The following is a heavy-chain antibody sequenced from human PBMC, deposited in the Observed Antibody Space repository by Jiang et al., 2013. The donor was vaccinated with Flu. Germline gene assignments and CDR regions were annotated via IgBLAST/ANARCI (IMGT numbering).Heavy chain of an antibody. D-gene: IGHD4/OR15-4a*01. CDR1: GFFFGNSA. CDR2: ISISGDKT. CDR3: AKEEVPNDY. Sequence: VQLLESGGGLVQPGGSLRLSCAVSGFFFGNSAMSWVRQAPGKGLEWVSAISISGDKTYYADSVKGRFTISRDNSKNTVYLQMNSLRAEDTAVYYCAKEEVPNDYWGQGTLVTVS. J-gene: IGHJ4*02. V-gene: IGHV3-23*01.